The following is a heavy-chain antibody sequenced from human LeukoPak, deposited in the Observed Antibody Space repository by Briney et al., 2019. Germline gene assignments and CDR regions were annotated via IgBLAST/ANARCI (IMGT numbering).Heavy chain of an antibody. V-gene: IGHV4-34*01. CDR2: INHSGST. CDR1: GGSISSYY. J-gene: IGHJ5*02. CDR3: ASAESWFDP. Sequence: SETLSLTCTVSGGSISSYYWSWIRQPPGKGLEWIGEINHSGSTNYNPSLKSRVAISVDTSKNQFSLKLSSVTAADTAVYYCASAESWFDPWGQGTLVTVSS.